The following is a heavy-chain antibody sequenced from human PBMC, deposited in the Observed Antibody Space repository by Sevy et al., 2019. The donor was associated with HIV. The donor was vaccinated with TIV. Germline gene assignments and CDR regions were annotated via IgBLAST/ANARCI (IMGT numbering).Heavy chain of an antibody. Sequence: GGSLRLSCAASGFTFSSYAMYWIRQAPGKGLEWVSAIGPSGDNTYYVDSVRGRFTISRDKSKRTLYLKMNSLRAEDTAVYSCAKNTGGTYAFDIWGQGTMVTVSS. D-gene: IGHD3-16*01. J-gene: IGHJ3*02. CDR3: AKNTGGTYAFDI. V-gene: IGHV3-23*01. CDR2: IGPSGDNT. CDR1: GFTFSSYA.